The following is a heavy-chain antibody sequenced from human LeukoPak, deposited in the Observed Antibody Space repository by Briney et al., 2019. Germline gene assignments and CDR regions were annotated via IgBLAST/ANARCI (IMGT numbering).Heavy chain of an antibody. CDR2: LYSGGRT. V-gene: IGHV3-53*01. D-gene: IGHD1-14*01. Sequence: PGGSLRLSCAASGLTVDSNDVSWVRQAPGKRLEWVSILYSGGRTYYGDSVEGRFTISRDNSRNTLFLQMNSLRAEDTAMYYCTKSGPPDPYWGQGTMVTVSS. J-gene: IGHJ3*01. CDR1: GLTVDSND. CDR3: TKSGPPDPY.